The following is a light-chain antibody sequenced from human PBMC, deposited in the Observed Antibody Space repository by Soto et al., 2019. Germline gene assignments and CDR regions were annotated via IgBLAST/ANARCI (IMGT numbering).Light chain of an antibody. CDR3: QRYNSHLFF. CDR1: QDIGDW. V-gene: IGKV1-5*03. Sequence: DDRLTQSPSTLSASVGDRVTISCRASQDIGDWFAWYQQKPGKAPKLLIHRVSRLQSGVPVRFSGSGSETEFTLTINGLQPDDFATYYCQRYNSHLFFFGPGTKVQSK. CDR2: RVS. J-gene: IGKJ3*01.